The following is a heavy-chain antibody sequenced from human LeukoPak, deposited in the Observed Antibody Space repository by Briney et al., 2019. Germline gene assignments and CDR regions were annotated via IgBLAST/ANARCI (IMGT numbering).Heavy chain of an antibody. CDR2: ISYDGSDK. CDR3: ARDGTFGSGSYSLPFDY. CDR1: GFTFTNSA. D-gene: IGHD3-10*01. Sequence: PGGALRLSCAASGFTFTNSAMHWVRQAPGQGLAWAAVISYDGSDKYYADSVKGRFTISRDNSKNTLYLQMNSLRAEDTAVYYCARDGTFGSGSYSLPFDYWGQGTLVTVSS. V-gene: IGHV3-30*04. J-gene: IGHJ4*02.